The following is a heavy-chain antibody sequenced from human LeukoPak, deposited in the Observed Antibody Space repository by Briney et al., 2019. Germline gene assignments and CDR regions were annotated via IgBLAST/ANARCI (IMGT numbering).Heavy chain of an antibody. Sequence: PSETLSLTCTVSGGSISSGSYYWSWIRQPAGKGLEWIGRIYTSGSTNYNPSLKSRVTISVDTSNNQFSLKLSSVTAADTAVYYCARGLPVGFLGVSLNWFDPWGQGTLVTVSS. J-gene: IGHJ5*02. V-gene: IGHV4-61*02. CDR1: GGSISSGSYY. D-gene: IGHD3-10*01. CDR3: ARGLPVGFLGVSLNWFDP. CDR2: IYTSGST.